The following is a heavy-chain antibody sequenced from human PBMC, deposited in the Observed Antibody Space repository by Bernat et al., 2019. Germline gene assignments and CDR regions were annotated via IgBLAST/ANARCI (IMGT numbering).Heavy chain of an antibody. CDR2: ISYDGSNK. Sequence: QVQLVESGGGVVQPGRSLRLSCAASGFTFSSYAMHWVRQAPGKGLEWVAVISYDGSNKYYADSVKGRFTISRDNSKNTLYPQMNSLRAEDTAVYYFARGKDTAGYGSGWGPQYGMDVWGQGTTVTVSS. V-gene: IGHV3-30-3*01. D-gene: IGHD6-25*01. J-gene: IGHJ6*02. CDR1: GFTFSSYA. CDR3: ARGKDTAGYGSGWGPQYGMDV.